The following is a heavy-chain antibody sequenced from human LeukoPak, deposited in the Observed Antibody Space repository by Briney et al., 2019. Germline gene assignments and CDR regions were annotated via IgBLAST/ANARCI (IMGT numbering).Heavy chain of an antibody. Sequence: PSETLSLTCTVSGGSISSYYWGWIRQPPGKGLEWIGSIYYSGSTYYNPSLKSRVTISVDTSKNQFSLELSSVTAADTAVYYCARGISRRVYGSGSHSFDPWGQGTLVTVSS. CDR1: GGSISSYY. V-gene: IGHV4-39*01. J-gene: IGHJ5*02. CDR2: IYYSGST. D-gene: IGHD3-10*01. CDR3: ARGISRRVYGSGSHSFDP.